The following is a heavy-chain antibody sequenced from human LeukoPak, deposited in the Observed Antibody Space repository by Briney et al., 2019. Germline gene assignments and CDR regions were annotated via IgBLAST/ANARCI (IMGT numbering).Heavy chain of an antibody. J-gene: IGHJ4*02. Sequence: GGSLRLSCAASGFIFSDAWMYWVRQAPGKGLEWVGHIKSKVDGGTPDYVAPVKGRFTISRDDSRNTLYLQMSSLNTEDTAVYYCTTRSPARYCSDGACYSSADYWGQGTLVTVSS. D-gene: IGHD2-15*01. CDR3: TTRSPARYCSDGACYSSADY. CDR2: IKSKVDGGTP. V-gene: IGHV3-15*07. CDR1: GFIFSDAW.